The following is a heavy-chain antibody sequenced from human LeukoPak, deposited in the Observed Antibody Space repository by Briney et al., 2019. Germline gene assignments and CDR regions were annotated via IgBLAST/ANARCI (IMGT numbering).Heavy chain of an antibody. D-gene: IGHD2-2*01. CDR3: ARGWKTIVPAAEEYYYYYMDV. CDR2: IYTSGST. CDR1: GGSISSYY. J-gene: IGHJ6*03. V-gene: IGHV4-4*07. Sequence: SETLSLTCTVSGGSISSYYWSWIRQPAGKGLEWIGRIYTSGSTNYNPSLKSRVTMSVDTSKNQFSLKLSSVTAADTAVYYCARGWKTIVPAAEEYYYYYMDVWGKGTTVTISS.